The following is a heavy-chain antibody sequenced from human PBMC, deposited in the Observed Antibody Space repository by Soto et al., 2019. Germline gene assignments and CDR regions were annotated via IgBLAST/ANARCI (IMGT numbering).Heavy chain of an antibody. D-gene: IGHD3-10*01. V-gene: IGHV6-1*01. J-gene: IGHJ6*02. CDR1: GDSVSSNSAA. Sequence: SQTLSLTCAISGDSVSSNSAAWNWIRQSPSRGLGWLGRTYYRSKWYNDYAVSVKSRITINPDTSKNQFSLQLNSVTPEDTAVYYCARGARYYGSGSYLYYYGLDFSGQGSTVTVSS. CDR3: ARGARYYGSGSYLYYYGLDF. CDR2: TYYRSKWYN.